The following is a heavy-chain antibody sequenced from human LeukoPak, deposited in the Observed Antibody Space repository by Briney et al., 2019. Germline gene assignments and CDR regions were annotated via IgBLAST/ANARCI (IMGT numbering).Heavy chain of an antibody. Sequence: SETLSLTCTVSGGSISSSSYYWGWIRQPPGKGLEWIGSIYYSGSTYYNPSLKSRVTISVDTSKNQFSLKLSSVTAADTAVYYCARQGTLRFHRDWGQGTLVTVSS. CDR2: IYYSGST. CDR1: GGSISSSSYY. CDR3: ARQGTLRFHRD. V-gene: IGHV4-39*01. J-gene: IGHJ4*02. D-gene: IGHD3-3*01.